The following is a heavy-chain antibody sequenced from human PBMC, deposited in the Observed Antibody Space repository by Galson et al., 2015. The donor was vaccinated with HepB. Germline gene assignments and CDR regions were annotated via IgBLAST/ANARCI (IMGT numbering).Heavy chain of an antibody. D-gene: IGHD3-22*01. J-gene: IGHJ5*02. CDR3: ARGEVYYDSSGYYLP. CDR1: GYTFTGYY. V-gene: IGHV1-2*02. CDR2: INPNSGGT. Sequence: SVKVSCKASGYTFTGYYMHWVRQAPGQGLEWMGWINPNSGGTNYAQKFQGRVTMTRDTSISTAYMELSRLRSDDTAVYYCARGEVYYDSSGYYLPWGQGTLVTVSS.